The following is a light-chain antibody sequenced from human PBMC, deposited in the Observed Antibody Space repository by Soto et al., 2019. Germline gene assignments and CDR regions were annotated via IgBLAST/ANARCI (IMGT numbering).Light chain of an antibody. CDR1: KNDVGFYDF. Sequence: QSALTQPPSASGAPGQSGTISCTGTKNDVGFYDFVSWYQHHPGKAPRLIIYEVVQRPSGVPDRFSGSKSGNTASLTVSGLQDADEADYFCKSYAGSNTYVFGSGTKVTVL. J-gene: IGLJ1*01. V-gene: IGLV2-8*01. CDR2: EVV. CDR3: KSYAGSNTYV.